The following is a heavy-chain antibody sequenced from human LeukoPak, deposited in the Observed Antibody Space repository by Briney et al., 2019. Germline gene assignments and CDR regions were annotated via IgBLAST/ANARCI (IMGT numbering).Heavy chain of an antibody. CDR1: GYSFTSYW. Sequence: GESLKISCKGSGYSFTSYWISWVRQMPGKGLEWMGRIDPSDSYTNYSPSFQGHVTISADKSISTAYLQWSSLKASDTAMYYCSRLDGYISFVDYWGQGTLVTVSS. CDR3: SRLDGYISFVDY. J-gene: IGHJ4*02. CDR2: IDPSDSYT. V-gene: IGHV5-10-1*01. D-gene: IGHD5-24*01.